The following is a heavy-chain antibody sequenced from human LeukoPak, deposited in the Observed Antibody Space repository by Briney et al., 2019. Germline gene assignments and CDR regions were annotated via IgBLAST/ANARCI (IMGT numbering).Heavy chain of an antibody. D-gene: IGHD3-10*01. CDR2: IWYDGSNK. J-gene: IGHJ3*02. Sequence: GGSLRLSCAASGFTFSSYGMHWVRQAPGRGLEWVAVIWYDGSNKYYADSVKGRFTISRDNSKNTLYLRMNSLRAEDTAVYYCATYYYGSGSYYSYAFDIWGQGTMVTVSS. V-gene: IGHV3-33*01. CDR1: GFTFSSYG. CDR3: ATYYYGSGSYYSYAFDI.